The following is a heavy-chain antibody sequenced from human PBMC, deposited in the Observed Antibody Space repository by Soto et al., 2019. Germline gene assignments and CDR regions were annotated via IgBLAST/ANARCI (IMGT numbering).Heavy chain of an antibody. V-gene: IGHV1-3*01. CDR1: GYTFTSYA. CDR2: INAGNGNT. D-gene: IGHD3-10*01. J-gene: IGHJ6*03. Sequence: GASVKVSCKASGYTFTSYAMHRVRQAPGQRLEWMGWINAGNGNTKYSQKFQGRVTITRDTSASTAYMELSSLRSEDTAVYYCARSVYRGVITNYYMDVWGKGTTVTVSS. CDR3: ARSVYRGVITNYYMDV.